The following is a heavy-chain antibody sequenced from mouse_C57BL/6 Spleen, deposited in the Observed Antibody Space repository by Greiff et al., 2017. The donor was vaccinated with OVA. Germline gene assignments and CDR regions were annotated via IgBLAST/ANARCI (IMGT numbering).Heavy chain of an antibody. D-gene: IGHD3-2*02. V-gene: IGHV6-3*01. CDR1: GFTFSNYW. CDR2: IRLKSDNYAT. Sequence: DVKLVESGGGLVQPGGSMKLSCVASGFTFSNYWMNWVRQSPEKGLEWVAQIRLKSDNYATHYAESVKGRFTISRDDSKSSVYLQMNNLRAEDTGIYYCSPYSSGYVIAYWGQGTLVTVSA. CDR3: SPYSSGYVIAY. J-gene: IGHJ3*01.